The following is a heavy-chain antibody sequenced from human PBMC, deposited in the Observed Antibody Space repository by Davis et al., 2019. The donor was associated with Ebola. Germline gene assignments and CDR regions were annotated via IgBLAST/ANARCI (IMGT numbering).Heavy chain of an antibody. J-gene: IGHJ4*02. V-gene: IGHV4-39*02. CDR3: ARDPYYYDSSGYYYPFDY. Sequence: SETLSLTCTVSGGSISSYYWSWIRQPPGKGLEWIGSIYYSGSTYYNPSLKSRVTISVDTSKNQFSLKLSSVTAADTAVYYCARDPYYYDSSGYYYPFDYWGQGTLVTVSS. CDR2: IYYSGST. D-gene: IGHD3-22*01. CDR1: GGSISSYY.